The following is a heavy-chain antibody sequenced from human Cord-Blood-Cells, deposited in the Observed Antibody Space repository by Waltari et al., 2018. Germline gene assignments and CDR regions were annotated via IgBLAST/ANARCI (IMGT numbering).Heavy chain of an antibody. CDR2: FDPEDGET. J-gene: IGHJ4*02. CDR1: GYTLPELS. Sequence: QVQLVQSGAAVKKPGASVNVSCKVSGYTLPELSMHWVRQAPGTGLEWMGGFDPEDGETIYAQKFQGRVTMTEDTSTDTAYMELSSLRSEDTAVYYCATGKIEAIFGVVSPFDYWGQGTLVTVSS. V-gene: IGHV1-24*01. D-gene: IGHD3-3*01. CDR3: ATGKIEAIFGVVSPFDY.